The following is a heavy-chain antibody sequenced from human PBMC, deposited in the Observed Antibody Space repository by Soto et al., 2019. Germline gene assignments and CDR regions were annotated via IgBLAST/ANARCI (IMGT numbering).Heavy chain of an antibody. Sequence: PSETLSLTCSVSGGSISSHYWTWIRQPPGKGLEWIGNIYDSGSTNYNPSLKSRVTISVDTSKNQFSLKLSSVTAADTAVYYCARGFEFGGYYVDYWGQGTLVTVSS. CDR1: GGSISSHY. V-gene: IGHV4-59*11. CDR3: ARGFEFGGYYVDY. J-gene: IGHJ4*02. CDR2: IYDSGST. D-gene: IGHD3-22*01.